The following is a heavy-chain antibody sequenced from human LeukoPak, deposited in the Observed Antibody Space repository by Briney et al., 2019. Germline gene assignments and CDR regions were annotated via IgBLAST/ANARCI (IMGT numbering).Heavy chain of an antibody. Sequence: GGSLRLSCAASGFTFSSYWMSWVRQAPGKGLEWVANIKQDGSEKYYVDSVKGRFTISRDNAKNSLYPQMNSLRAEDTAVYYCARDGRSYRYSGSYLDYWGQGTLVTVSS. CDR1: GFTFSSYW. CDR2: IKQDGSEK. D-gene: IGHD1-26*01. V-gene: IGHV3-7*01. J-gene: IGHJ4*02. CDR3: ARDGRSYRYSGSYLDY.